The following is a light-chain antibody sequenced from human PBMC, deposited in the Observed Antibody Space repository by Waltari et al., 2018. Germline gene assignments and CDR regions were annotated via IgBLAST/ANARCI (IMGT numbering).Light chain of an antibody. V-gene: IGLV8-61*01. CDR2: KTN. Sequence: QIVVTQEPSLSVSPGGTVTLTCALSSGSRSSTSYASWYQQRPGQAPRTRIYKTNRSSAGVPVRLSGSVLENNAALTITGAQADAEAAYYCLLYMGSGIWVFGGGTKLTVL. J-gene: IGLJ3*02. CDR1: SGSRSSTSY. CDR3: LLYMGSGIWV.